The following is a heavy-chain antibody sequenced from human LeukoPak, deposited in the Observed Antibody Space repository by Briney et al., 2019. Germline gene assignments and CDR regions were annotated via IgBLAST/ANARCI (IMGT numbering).Heavy chain of an antibody. CDR3: ARATNFYYYYGMDV. CDR1: GYTLTELS. V-gene: IGHV1-24*01. D-gene: IGHD1-26*01. J-gene: IGHJ6*02. CDR2: FDPEDGET. Sequence: GASVKVSCKVSGYTLTELSMHWVRQAPGKGLEWMGGFDPEDGETIYAQKFQGRVTMTRDTSTSTVYMELSSQRSEDTAVYYCARATNFYYYYGMDVRGQGTTVTVSS.